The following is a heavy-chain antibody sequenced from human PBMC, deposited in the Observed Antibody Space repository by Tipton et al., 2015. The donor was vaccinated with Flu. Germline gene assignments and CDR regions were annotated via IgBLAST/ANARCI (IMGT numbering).Heavy chain of an antibody. CDR1: GFAFSGYC. J-gene: IGHJ4*02. CDR3: AKDGWDTSGWYPFDY. D-gene: IGHD6-19*01. V-gene: IGHV3-30*02. CDR2: IRHDESDK. Sequence: SLRLSCAASGFAFSGYCMHWVRQAPGKGLEWVAFIRHDESDKYYADSVKGRFTISRDNSKNALYLLINSLRAEDTAVYYCAKDGWDTSGWYPFDYWGQGTLVTVSS.